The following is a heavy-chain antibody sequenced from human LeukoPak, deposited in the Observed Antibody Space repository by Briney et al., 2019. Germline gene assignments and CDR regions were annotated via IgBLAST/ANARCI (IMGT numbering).Heavy chain of an antibody. CDR1: GSTFNTYS. V-gene: IGHV3-21*01. Sequence: GGSLRLSCAASGSTFNTYSMNWVRRAPGKGLEWVSSISTSSIYIYYADSVKGRFTISRDNAKNSLYLQMNSLRAEDTAVYYCARGEWSSSPFDYWGQGSLVTVSS. CDR3: ARGEWSSSPFDY. CDR2: ISTSSIYI. D-gene: IGHD6-6*01. J-gene: IGHJ4*02.